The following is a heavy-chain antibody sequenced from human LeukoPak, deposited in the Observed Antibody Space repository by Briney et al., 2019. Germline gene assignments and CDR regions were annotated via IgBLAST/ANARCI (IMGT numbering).Heavy chain of an antibody. CDR3: ARVARYGGYTQYFQP. V-gene: IGHV4-39*07. D-gene: IGHD1-26*01. Sequence: SETLSLTCTVSGGSISSSSYFWGWTRQPPGKGLEWIGNVYYSGNTYYNPSLKSRFTISVDTSKNQFSLRLGSVTAADTAVYYCARVARYGGYTQYFQPWGQGTLVTVSS. CDR2: VYYSGNT. J-gene: IGHJ1*01. CDR1: GGSISSSSYF.